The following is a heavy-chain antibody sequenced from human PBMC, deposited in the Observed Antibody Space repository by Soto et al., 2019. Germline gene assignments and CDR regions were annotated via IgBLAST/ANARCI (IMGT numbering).Heavy chain of an antibody. CDR1: GGSFSGYY. D-gene: IGHD4-17*01. CDR2: INHSGST. Sequence: SETLSLTCAVYGGSFSGYYWSWIRQPPGKGLEWIGEINHSGSTNYNPSLKSRVTISVDTSKNQFSLKLSSVTAADTAVYYCARVGYGDYSYFDYWGQGTLVTVS. V-gene: IGHV4-34*01. J-gene: IGHJ4*02. CDR3: ARVGYGDYSYFDY.